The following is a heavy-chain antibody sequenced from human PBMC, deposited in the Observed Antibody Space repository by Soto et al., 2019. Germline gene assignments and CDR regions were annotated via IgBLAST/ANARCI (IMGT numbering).Heavy chain of an antibody. Sequence: GESLKISCKGSGYSFTSYWISWVRQMPGKGLELMGIIYPGDSDTRYSPSFQGQVTISADKSISTAYLQWSSVKASDTAMYYCARPFDTSGWYDYRGQGTLVTVSS. V-gene: IGHV5-51*01. CDR1: GYSFTSYW. CDR3: ARPFDTSGWYDY. J-gene: IGHJ4*02. CDR2: IYPGDSDT. D-gene: IGHD6-19*01.